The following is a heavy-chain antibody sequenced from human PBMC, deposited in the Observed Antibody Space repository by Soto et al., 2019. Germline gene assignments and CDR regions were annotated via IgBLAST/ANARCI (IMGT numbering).Heavy chain of an antibody. CDR2: IFHTGST. J-gene: IGHJ3*02. CDR3: ARNVIPKEYGGNTAFDI. D-gene: IGHD3-16*02. CDR1: GGSINSNYYY. Sequence: SATLSLTCSVSGGSINSNYYYWSWVRQRPGKGLEWLGYIFHTGSTHYNPSFKSRLSISVDTSKDQFSLRLTSMAAADTALYYCARNVIPKEYGGNTAFDIRGQGTLVTVSS. V-gene: IGHV4-31*03.